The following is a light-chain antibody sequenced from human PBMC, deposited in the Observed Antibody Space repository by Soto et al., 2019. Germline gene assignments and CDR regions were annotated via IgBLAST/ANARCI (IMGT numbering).Light chain of an antibody. V-gene: IGKV3-20*01. J-gene: IGKJ2*01. CDR1: QSGSSSY. CDR3: QQYGTSPYT. Sequence: EIVLTQSPCTLSLSPGEGATLSCRASQSGSSSYLAWFQQKPGQAPRILIYAASSRATGVPDRFSGSGSGTDFTLTISRLEPEDFAVYYCQQYGTSPYTFGQATKLEIK. CDR2: AAS.